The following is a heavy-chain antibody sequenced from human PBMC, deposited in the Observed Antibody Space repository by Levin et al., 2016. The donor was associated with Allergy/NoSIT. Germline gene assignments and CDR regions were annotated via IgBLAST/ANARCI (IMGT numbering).Heavy chain of an antibody. CDR2: IYENGNT. Sequence: SETLSLTCTVSGASVSSGHYYWSWIRQPPGRGLEWVGYIYENGNTNYNPSLKSRVTMSVDTSKNQFSLNLSSVTAADSAVYYCARMQTESSSGWYYFDYWGQGALVTVSS. V-gene: IGHV4-61*01. CDR1: GASVSSGHYY. CDR3: ARMQTESSSGWYYFDY. D-gene: IGHD6-19*01. J-gene: IGHJ4*02.